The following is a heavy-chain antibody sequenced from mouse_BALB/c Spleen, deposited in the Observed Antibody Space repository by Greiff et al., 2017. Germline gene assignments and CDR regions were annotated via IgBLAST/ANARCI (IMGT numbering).Heavy chain of an antibody. D-gene: IGHD2-1*01. CDR2: IDPSDSET. CDR1: GYTFTSYW. Sequence: VQLQESGPELVKPGAPVKLSCKAYGYTFTSYWMNWVKQRPGRGLEWIGRIDPSDSETHYNQKFKDKATLTVDKSSSTAYIQLSSLTSEDSAVYYCAGSPYGNCAWAMDYWGQGTSVTVSS. J-gene: IGHJ4*01. V-gene: IGHV1-74*01. CDR3: AGSPYGNCAWAMDY.